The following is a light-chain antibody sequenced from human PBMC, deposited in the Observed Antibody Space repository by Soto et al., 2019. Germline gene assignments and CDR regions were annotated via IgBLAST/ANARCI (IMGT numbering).Light chain of an antibody. J-gene: IGKJ3*01. CDR2: DAF. CDR3: QQRSNWSFS. Sequence: EIVLTQSPATLSLSPGERATLSCRASQSIKNYLAWYQQKPGQAPRLLIYDAFNRAPGIPTRFSGSGSGTDFTRTISRLEPDDSAVYYCQQRSNWSFSFGPGTKVDVK. CDR1: QSIKNY. V-gene: IGKV3-11*01.